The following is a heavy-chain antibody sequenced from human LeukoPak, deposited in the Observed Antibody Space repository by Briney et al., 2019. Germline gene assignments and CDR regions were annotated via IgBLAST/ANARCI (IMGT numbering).Heavy chain of an antibody. CDR3: ARVRCSSTSCYVDDYYYMDV. Sequence: GGSLRLSCAASGFTFSSYSMNWVRQAPGKGLEWVSSISSSSSYIYYADSVKGRFTISRDNAKNSLYLQMNSLRAEDTAVYYCARVRCSSTSCYVDDYYYMDVWGKGPRSPSP. J-gene: IGHJ6*03. CDR1: GFTFSSYS. V-gene: IGHV3-21*01. D-gene: IGHD2-2*01. CDR2: ISSSSSYI.